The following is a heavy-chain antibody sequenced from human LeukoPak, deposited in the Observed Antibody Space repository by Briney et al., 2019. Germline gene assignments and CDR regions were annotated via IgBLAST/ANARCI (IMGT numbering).Heavy chain of an antibody. Sequence: SETLSLTCSVSGASISSHYWSWIRQPPGKGLEWIGYIYYSGGPNYNPSLKSRVTISVDTSKNHVSLRLSSVTAADTAVYYCARGKNYCSSTSCYNNGAFDIWGQGTMVTVSS. V-gene: IGHV4-59*11. CDR1: GASISSHY. D-gene: IGHD2-2*02. CDR3: ARGKNYCSSTSCYNNGAFDI. CDR2: IYYSGGP. J-gene: IGHJ3*02.